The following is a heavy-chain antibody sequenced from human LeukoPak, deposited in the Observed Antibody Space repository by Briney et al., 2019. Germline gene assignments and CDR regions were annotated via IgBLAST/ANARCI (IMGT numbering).Heavy chain of an antibody. J-gene: IGHJ4*02. Sequence: GASVKVSCKASGYTFTGYYMHWVRQAPGQGLELMGWINPNNGGTYYAQKLQGRVTMTWDTSISTAYMELTGLRSDDTAVYYCAGAAYCGGDCYYYFDYWGQGTLVTVSS. D-gene: IGHD2-21*02. CDR1: GYTFTGYY. CDR3: AGAAYCGGDCYYYFDY. CDR2: INPNNGGT. V-gene: IGHV1-2*02.